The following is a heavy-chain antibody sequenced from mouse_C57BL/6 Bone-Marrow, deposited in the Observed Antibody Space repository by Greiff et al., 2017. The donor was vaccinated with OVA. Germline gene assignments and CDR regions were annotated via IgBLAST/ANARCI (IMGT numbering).Heavy chain of an antibody. V-gene: IGHV1-81*01. D-gene: IGHD2-1*01. Sequence: VQLQESGAELARPGASVKLSCKASGYTFTSYGISWVKQRTGQGLEWIGEIYPRSGNTYYNEKFKGKATLTADKSSSTAYMELRSLTSEDSAVYVCARGNYVFYFDYWGQGTTLTVSS. CDR1: GYTFTSYG. CDR2: IYPRSGNT. J-gene: IGHJ2*01. CDR3: ARGNYVFYFDY.